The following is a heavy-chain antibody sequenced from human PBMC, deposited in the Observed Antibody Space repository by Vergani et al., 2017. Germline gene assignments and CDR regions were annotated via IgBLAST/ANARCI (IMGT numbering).Heavy chain of an antibody. Sequence: EVQLLESGGGLVQPGGSLRLSCAASGFTFSSYAMSWVRQAPGKGLEWVSAISGSGGSTYYADSVKGRFTISRDNSKNTLYLQMNTLRAEDTAVYYCAKEPSQGPVRFLEWLNWFDPWGQGTLVTVSS. CDR3: AKEPSQGPVRFLEWLNWFDP. D-gene: IGHD3-3*01. J-gene: IGHJ5*02. CDR1: GFTFSSYA. V-gene: IGHV3-23*01. CDR2: ISGSGGST.